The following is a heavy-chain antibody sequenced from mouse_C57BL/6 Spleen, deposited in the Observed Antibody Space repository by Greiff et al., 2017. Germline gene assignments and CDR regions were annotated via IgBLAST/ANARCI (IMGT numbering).Heavy chain of an antibody. J-gene: IGHJ4*01. CDR1: GFTFSSYA. CDR3: ARDRIYYGSCYYAMDY. V-gene: IGHV5-4*01. D-gene: IGHD1-1*01. CDR2: ISDGGSYT. Sequence: DVHLVESGGGLVKPGGSLKLSCAASGFTFSSYAMSWVRQTPEKRLEWVATISDGGSYTYYPDNVKGRFTISRDNAKNNLYLQMSHLKSEDTAMYYCARDRIYYGSCYYAMDYWGQGTSVTVSS.